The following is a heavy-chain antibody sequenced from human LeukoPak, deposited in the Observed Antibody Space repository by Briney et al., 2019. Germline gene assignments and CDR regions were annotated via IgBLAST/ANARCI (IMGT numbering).Heavy chain of an antibody. V-gene: IGHV3-74*01. D-gene: IGHD1-7*01. Sequence: GGSLRLSCAPSGLTFSSSWMHWVRQAPGKGLVWVSRINTDGSNTIYADSVKGRFTISRDNAKNTLYLQMNSLRAEDTAVYYCARDQSITGPTTADYWGQGTLVTVSS. CDR1: GLTFSSSW. J-gene: IGHJ4*02. CDR3: ARDQSITGPTTADY. CDR2: INTDGSNT.